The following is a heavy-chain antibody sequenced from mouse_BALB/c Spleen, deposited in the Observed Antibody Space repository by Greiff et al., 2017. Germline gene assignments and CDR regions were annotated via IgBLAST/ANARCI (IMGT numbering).Heavy chain of an antibody. CDR3: AVEFAY. CDR2: ISSGSSTI. CDR1: GFTFSSFG. Sequence: DVKLVESGGGLVQPGGSRKLSCAASGFTFSSFGMHWVRQAPEKGLEWVAYISSGSSTIYYADTVKGRFTISRDNPKNTLFLQMTSLRSEDTAMYYCAVEFAYWGQGTLVTVSA. J-gene: IGHJ3*01. V-gene: IGHV5-17*02. D-gene: IGHD1-1*01.